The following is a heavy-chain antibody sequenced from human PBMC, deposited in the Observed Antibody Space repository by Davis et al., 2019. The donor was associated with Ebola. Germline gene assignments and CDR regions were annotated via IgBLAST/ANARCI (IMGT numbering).Heavy chain of an antibody. J-gene: IGHJ4*02. CDR3: VKFTMTTSDYFDY. CDR1: GFTFSSYA. Sequence: GGSLRLSCAASGFTFSSYAVSWVRQAPGKGLEWVSAISGSGGSTSYADSVKGRFTISRDNSKNTLYLQMSSLRAEDTAVYYCVKFTMTTSDYFDYWGQGTLVTVSS. CDR2: ISGSGGST. D-gene: IGHD4-17*01. V-gene: IGHV3-23*01.